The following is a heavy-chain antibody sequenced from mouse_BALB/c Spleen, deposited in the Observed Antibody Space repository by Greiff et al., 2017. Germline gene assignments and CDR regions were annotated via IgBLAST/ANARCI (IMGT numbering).Heavy chain of an antibody. V-gene: IGHV1-54*01. D-gene: IGHD2-1*01. CDR3: ARVGNPTMDY. Sequence: QVQLKQSGAELVRPGTSVKVSCKASGYAFTNYLIEWVKQRPGQGLEWIGVINPGSGGTNYNEKFKGKATLTADKSSSTAYMQLSSLTSDDSAVYFCARVGNPTMDYWGQGTSVTVSS. J-gene: IGHJ4*01. CDR2: INPGSGGT. CDR1: GYAFTNYL.